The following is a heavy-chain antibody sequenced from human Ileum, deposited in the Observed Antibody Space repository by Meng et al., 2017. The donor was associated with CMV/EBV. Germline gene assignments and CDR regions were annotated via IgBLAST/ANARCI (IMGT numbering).Heavy chain of an antibody. CDR1: GGSISSSNW. CDR2: IYHSGST. D-gene: IGHD3-22*01. J-gene: IGHJ4*02. Sequence: TWAGSGGSISSSNWGSGVRPPPGKGMEWIGEIYHSGSTNYNPSLKSRVTISVDKSKNQFSLKLSSVTAADTAVYYCALSYDSSGCFDYWGQGTLVTVSS. V-gene: IGHV4-4*02. CDR3: ALSYDSSGCFDY.